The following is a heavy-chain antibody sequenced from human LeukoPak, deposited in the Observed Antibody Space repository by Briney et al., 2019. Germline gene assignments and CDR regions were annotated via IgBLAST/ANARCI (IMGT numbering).Heavy chain of an antibody. CDR2: IYYSGST. Sequence: PPETLSPTCTVSGGSTSSLYTSWIWQPPGKGLEWIGYIYYSGSTNYNPSLKSRVTISVDTSKNQFSLKLSSVTAADTAVYYCASGITMVRGVSANFNCWGQEPLVSVSS. CDR3: ASGITMVRGVSANFNC. CDR1: GGSTSSLY. D-gene: IGHD3-10*01. V-gene: IGHV4-59*01. J-gene: IGHJ4*02.